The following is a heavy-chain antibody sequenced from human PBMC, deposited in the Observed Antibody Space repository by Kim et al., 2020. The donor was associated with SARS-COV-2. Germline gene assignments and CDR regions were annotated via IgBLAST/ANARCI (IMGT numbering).Heavy chain of an antibody. CDR2: GSAHNGST. J-gene: IGHJ5*02. V-gene: IGHV1-18*01. D-gene: IGHD6-19*01. CDR3: ARDNGEQWLFDL. CDR1: GYTLSNYG. Sequence: ASVKVSCKASGYTLSNYGLMWVRQAPGQGLEWIAWGSAHNGSTHYGKTFQGRVSMTTDISTSTVSMELRSLKSDDTAVYYCARDNGEQWLFDLWGQGTLITVSS.